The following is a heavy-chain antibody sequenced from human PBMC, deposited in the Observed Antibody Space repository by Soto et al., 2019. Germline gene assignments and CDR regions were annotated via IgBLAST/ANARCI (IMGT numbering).Heavy chain of an antibody. CDR2: INSDGSST. Sequence: GGSLRLSCAASGFTFSSYWMHWVRQAPGKGLVWVSRINSDGSSTSYADSVKGRFTISRDNAKNTLYLQMNSLRAEDTAVYYCARVAAAGTGYYYGMDVWGQGTTVTVSS. V-gene: IGHV3-74*01. CDR3: ARVAAAGTGYYYGMDV. D-gene: IGHD6-13*01. CDR1: GFTFSSYW. J-gene: IGHJ6*02.